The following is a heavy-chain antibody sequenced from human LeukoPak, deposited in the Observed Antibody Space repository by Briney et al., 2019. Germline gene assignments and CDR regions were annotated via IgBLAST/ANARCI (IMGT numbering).Heavy chain of an antibody. J-gene: IGHJ6*03. V-gene: IGHV1-8*02. Sequence: ASVKVSCKASGGTFSSYAISWVRQAPGQGREGMGWMNPNSGNTGYAQKFQGRVTMTRNTSISTAYMELSSLRSEDTAVYYCARGRVTMVRGVIRLGYYYYMDVWGKGTTVTISS. CDR3: ARGRVTMVRGVIRLGYYYYMDV. CDR1: GGTFSSYA. D-gene: IGHD3-10*01. CDR2: MNPNSGNT.